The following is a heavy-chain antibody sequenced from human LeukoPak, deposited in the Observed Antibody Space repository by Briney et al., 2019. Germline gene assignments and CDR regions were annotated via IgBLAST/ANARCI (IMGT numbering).Heavy chain of an antibody. Sequence: GGSLRLSCAASGFTFSSYGMHWVRQAPGKGLEYVSAISSNGGSTYYANSVKGRFTISRDNSKNTLYLQMGSLRAEDMAVYYCAREGRPTVTTDYYYYYMDVWGKGTTVTVSS. J-gene: IGHJ6*03. CDR3: AREGRPTVTTDYYYYYMDV. V-gene: IGHV3-64*01. CDR2: ISSNGGST. D-gene: IGHD4-11*01. CDR1: GFTFSSYG.